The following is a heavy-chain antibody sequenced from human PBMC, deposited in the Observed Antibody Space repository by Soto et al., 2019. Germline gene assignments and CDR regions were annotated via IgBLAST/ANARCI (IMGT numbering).Heavy chain of an antibody. Sequence: GGSLRLSCAASGFTFSSYWMSWVRQAPGKGLEWVANIKQEGSDKYYVDSVKGRFTISRDNARNSLYLQMNSLRAEDTAVYYCVRETYTWCFDLWGRGTLVTVSS. CDR1: GFTFSSYW. CDR2: IKQEGSDK. V-gene: IGHV3-7*01. CDR3: VRETYTWCFDL. D-gene: IGHD1-20*01. J-gene: IGHJ2*01.